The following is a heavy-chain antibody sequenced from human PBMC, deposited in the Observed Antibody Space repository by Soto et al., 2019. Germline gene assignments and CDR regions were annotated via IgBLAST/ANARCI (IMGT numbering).Heavy chain of an antibody. D-gene: IGHD6-19*01. CDR3: ARDSSGRANFDY. Sequence: QVQLVQSGGEVKKPGASVKVSCKASGYTFTSYGISWVRQAPGQGLEWMGWTSAYMVTNYAQKLQGRVTMTTDTSTSTAYMELRSLRSDGTAVYYCARDSSGRANFDYWGQGTLVTVSS. CDR2: TSAYMVT. V-gene: IGHV1-18*01. CDR1: GYTFTSYG. J-gene: IGHJ4*02.